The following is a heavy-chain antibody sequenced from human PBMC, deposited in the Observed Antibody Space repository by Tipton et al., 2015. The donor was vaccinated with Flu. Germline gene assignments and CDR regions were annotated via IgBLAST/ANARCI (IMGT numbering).Heavy chain of an antibody. J-gene: IGHJ3*02. CDR2: IYSGGST. V-gene: IGHV3-53*01. CDR1: GFTVSSNY. CDR3: ARSSYTIAVAGTDAFDI. D-gene: IGHD6-19*01. Sequence: SLRLSCAASGFTVSSNYMSWVRQAPGKGLEWVSVIYSGGSTYYADSVKGRFTISRDNSKNTLYLQMNSLRAEDTAVYYCARSSYTIAVAGTDAFDIWGQGTMVTVSS.